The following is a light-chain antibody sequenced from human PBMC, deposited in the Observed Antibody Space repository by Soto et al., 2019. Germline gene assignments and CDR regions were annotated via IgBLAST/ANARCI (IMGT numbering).Light chain of an antibody. J-gene: IGLJ1*01. CDR2: DVS. CDR1: SSDVGGYNY. CDR3: SSYTSSTTEV. V-gene: IGLV2-14*03. Sequence: QSVLTQPASVSGSPGQSIAISCTGTSSDVGGYNYVSWYQQHPGKAPKLMIYDVSSRPSGVSNSFSGSKSGNTASLTISGLQAGGEADYYCSSYTSSTTEVFGTGTKVTVL.